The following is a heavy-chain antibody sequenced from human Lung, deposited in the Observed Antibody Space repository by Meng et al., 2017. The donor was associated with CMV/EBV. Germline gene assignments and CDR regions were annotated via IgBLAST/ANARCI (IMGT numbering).Heavy chain of an antibody. D-gene: IGHD4-11*01. CDR2: ISGSGSTV. Sequence: SCAASGFTFIDYYMGWIRQAPGKGLEWVSYISGSGSTVYYADSVKGRFTISRDNAKNSLYLQMNSLRAEDTAVYYCARLYREVDYWSQETLVTVSS. J-gene: IGHJ4*02. V-gene: IGHV3-11*01. CDR1: GFTFIDYY. CDR3: ARLYREVDY.